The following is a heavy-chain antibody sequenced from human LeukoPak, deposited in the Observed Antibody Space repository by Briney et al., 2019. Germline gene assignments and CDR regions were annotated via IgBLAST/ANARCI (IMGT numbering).Heavy chain of an antibody. CDR3: ARHTGGWGSFDY. J-gene: IGHJ4*02. Sequence: SETLSLTCTVSGGSISSYYWSWIRQPPGKGLEWIGYIYYSGSTNYNPSLKSRVTIAVDTSKNQFSLKLSSVTAADTAVYYCARHTGGWGSFDYWGQGTLVTVSS. CDR1: GGSISSYY. D-gene: IGHD7-27*01. CDR2: IYYSGST. V-gene: IGHV4-59*08.